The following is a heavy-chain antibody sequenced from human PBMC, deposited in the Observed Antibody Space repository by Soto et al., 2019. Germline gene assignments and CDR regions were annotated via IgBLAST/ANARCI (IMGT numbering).Heavy chain of an antibody. CDR2: IYYSGST. CDR1: GGSISSYY. J-gene: IGHJ6*03. D-gene: IGHD3-3*01. V-gene: IGHV4-59*01. CDR3: AGASGYYMDV. Sequence: KTSETLSLTCTVSGGSISSYYWSWIRQPPGKGLEWIGYIYYSGSTNYNPSLKSRVTISVDTSKNQFSLKLSSVTAADTAVYYCAGASGYYMDVWGKGTTVTVSS.